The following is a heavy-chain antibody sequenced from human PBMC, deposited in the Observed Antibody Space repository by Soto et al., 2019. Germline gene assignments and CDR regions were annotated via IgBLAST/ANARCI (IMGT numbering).Heavy chain of an antibody. CDR1: GYTFTSYG. CDR3: ARVRGYCSSTSCYPYYYGMDV. Sequence: GASVKVSCKASGYTFTSYGISWVRQAPGQGLEWMGWISAYNGNTNYAQKLQGRVTMTTDTSTSTAYMELRSLRSDDTAVYYCARVRGYCSSTSCYPYYYGMDVWGQGTTVTVSS. D-gene: IGHD2-2*03. V-gene: IGHV1-18*01. CDR2: ISAYNGNT. J-gene: IGHJ6*02.